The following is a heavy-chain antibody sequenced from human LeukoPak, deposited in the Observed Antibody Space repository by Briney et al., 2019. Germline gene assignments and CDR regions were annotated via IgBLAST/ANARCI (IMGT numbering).Heavy chain of an antibody. D-gene: IGHD6-19*01. CDR2: LVYDARS. CDR1: GFPFSSYG. V-gene: IGHV3-33*01. J-gene: IGHJ4*02. Sequence: GGSLRLSCAASGFPFSSYGMHWVRQAPGKGLEWVARLVYDARSDYANSVKGRFSISRDDSKNTLFLDMSNLRVEDTALYYCARDLSAAFNFWGQGDLVTVSS. CDR3: ARDLSAAFNF.